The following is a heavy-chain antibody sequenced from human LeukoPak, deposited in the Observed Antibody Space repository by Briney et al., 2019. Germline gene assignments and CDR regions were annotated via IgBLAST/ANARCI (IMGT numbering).Heavy chain of an antibody. CDR2: ISSSSSTI. CDR1: GFTFSSYS. CDR3: ARHRSGGSQDDAFDI. V-gene: IGHV3-48*04. Sequence: GGSLRLSCAASGFTFSSYSMNWVRQAPGKGLEWVSYISSSSSTIYYADSVKGRFTISRDNAKNSLYLQMNSLRAEDTAVYYCARHRSGGSQDDAFDIWGQGTMVAVSS. J-gene: IGHJ3*02. D-gene: IGHD2-15*01.